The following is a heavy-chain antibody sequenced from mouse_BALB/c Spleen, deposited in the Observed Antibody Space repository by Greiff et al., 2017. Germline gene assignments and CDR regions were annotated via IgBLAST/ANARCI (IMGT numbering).Heavy chain of an antibody. CDR1: GYSFTSYY. CDR2: IFPGSGDT. CDR3: ARAEWDGGFAY. D-gene: IGHD4-1*01. Sequence: VKLQQSGPELVKPGASVKISCKASGYSFTSYYIHWVKQRPGQGLEWIGWIFPGSGDTKYNEKFKGKATLTAVTSSSTAYMQLSSLTSEESAVYFCARAEWDGGFAYWGQGTLVTVSA. J-gene: IGHJ3*01. V-gene: IGHV1-66*01.